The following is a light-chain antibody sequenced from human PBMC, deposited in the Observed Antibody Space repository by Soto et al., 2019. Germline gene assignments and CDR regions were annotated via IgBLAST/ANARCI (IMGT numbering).Light chain of an antibody. V-gene: IGKV1-39*01. CDR2: GAS. Sequence: DIQMTQSPSSLSASLGDRVTITCRASQTITTYLNWYQQKPGKAPQLPIYGASSLESGVPSRFTGSGSGTDFTLTITSLQPEDFATYHCQQTHSTPWTFGQGTKVEIK. CDR3: QQTHSTPWT. J-gene: IGKJ1*01. CDR1: QTITTY.